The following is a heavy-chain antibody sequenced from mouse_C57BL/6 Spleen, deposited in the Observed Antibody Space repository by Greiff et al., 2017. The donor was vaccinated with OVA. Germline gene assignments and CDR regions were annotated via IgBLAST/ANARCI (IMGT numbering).Heavy chain of an antibody. CDR1: GFSLTSYG. Sequence: VKLMESGPGLVQPSQSLSITCTVSGFSLTSYGVHWVRQSPGKGLEWLGVIWSGGSTDYNAAVIARLSISKDNSKSQVFFKMNSLQADDTAIYYCARRGDYDYYAMDYWGQGTSVTVSS. CDR2: IWSGGST. CDR3: ARRGDYDYYAMDY. V-gene: IGHV2-2*01. J-gene: IGHJ4*01. D-gene: IGHD2-4*01.